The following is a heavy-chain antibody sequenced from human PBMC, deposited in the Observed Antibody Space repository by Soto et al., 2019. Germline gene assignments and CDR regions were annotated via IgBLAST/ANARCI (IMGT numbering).Heavy chain of an antibody. CDR3: ARRIVATDTFDY. D-gene: IGHD5-12*01. Sequence: QVRLQESGPGLVKPSETLSLTCTVSGGSMFSYYWSWIRQPPGRGLEWIGFIYYAGSTKYNPTLNVRVTISVDTPKNQYSLTVTSETAADTAVYYGARRIVATDTFDYWRQGTLVTVSS. V-gene: IGHV4-59*08. CDR2: IYYAGST. CDR1: GGSMFSYY. J-gene: IGHJ4*02.